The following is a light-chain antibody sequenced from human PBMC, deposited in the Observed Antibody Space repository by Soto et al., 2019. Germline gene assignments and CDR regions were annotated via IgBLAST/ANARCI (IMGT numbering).Light chain of an antibody. J-gene: IGLJ3*02. CDR2: GNS. V-gene: IGLV1-40*01. CDR3: QSYDSSLSGWV. CDR1: NSNIGAGYD. Sequence: HSVLTQPPSVSGAPGQRITISCTGSNSNIGAGYDVHWYQQLPGTAPKLLIYGNSNRPSGVPDRFSASKSGTSASLAITGLQAEDEADYYCQSYDSSLSGWVFGGGTKLTVL.